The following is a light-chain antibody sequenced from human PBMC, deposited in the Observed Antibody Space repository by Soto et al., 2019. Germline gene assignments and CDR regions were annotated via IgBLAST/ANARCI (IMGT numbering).Light chain of an antibody. CDR1: SSDVGGYNY. V-gene: IGLV2-14*01. J-gene: IGLJ1*01. Sequence: QSALTQPASVSGSPGQSITISCTGTSSDVGGYNYVSWYQQYPGKAPKLMIYEVSNRPSGVSNRFSGSKSGNTASLTISGLQAEDEADYYCSSYAGRYSYVFGTGTQLTVL. CDR3: SSYAGRYSYV. CDR2: EVS.